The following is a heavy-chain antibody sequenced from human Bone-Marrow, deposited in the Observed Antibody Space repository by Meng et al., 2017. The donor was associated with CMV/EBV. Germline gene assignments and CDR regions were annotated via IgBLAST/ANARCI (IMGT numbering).Heavy chain of an antibody. J-gene: IGHJ6*02. D-gene: IGHD3-3*01. CDR3: AKRVDYDFWSGYSPYYYGMDV. CDR2: ISGSGGST. CDR1: GFTVSSNY. V-gene: IGHV3-23*01. Sequence: GESLKTSCAASGFTVSSNYMSWVRQAPGKGLEWVSAISGSGGSTYYADSVKGRFTISRDNSKNTLYLQMNSLSAEDTAVYYCAKRVDYDFWSGYSPYYYGMDVWGQGTTVTVSS.